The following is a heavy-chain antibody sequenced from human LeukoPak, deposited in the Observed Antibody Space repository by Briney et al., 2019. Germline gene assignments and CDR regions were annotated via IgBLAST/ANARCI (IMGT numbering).Heavy chain of an antibody. CDR2: ISGAGNIT. Sequence: GGSLRLSCAAAGFTFSRYWMHWVRQAPGKGLVWVSRISGAGNITSYADSVKGRFTISRDNAKNTLYLQMNSLRAEDTAVYYCARPNYYGSGSYYNELDYWGQGTLVTVSS. V-gene: IGHV3-74*01. J-gene: IGHJ4*02. CDR3: ARPNYYGSGSYYNELDY. D-gene: IGHD3-10*01. CDR1: GFTFSRYW.